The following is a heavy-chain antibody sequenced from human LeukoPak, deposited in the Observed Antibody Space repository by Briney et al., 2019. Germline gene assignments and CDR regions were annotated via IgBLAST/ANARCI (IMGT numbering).Heavy chain of an antibody. J-gene: IGHJ6*02. CDR1: GGTFSSYA. CDR2: IIPILGIA. CDR3: AIGVVTLMDV. Sequence: SVKVSCKASGGTFSSYAISWVRQAPGQGLEWMGRIIPILGIANYAQKFQGRVTITADKSTSTAYMELSSLRSEDTDVYYCAIGVVTLMDVWGQGTTVTVSS. V-gene: IGHV1-69*04. D-gene: IGHD3-3*01.